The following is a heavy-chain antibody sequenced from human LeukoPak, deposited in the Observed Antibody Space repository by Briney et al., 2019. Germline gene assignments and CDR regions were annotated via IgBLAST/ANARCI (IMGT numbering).Heavy chain of an antibody. CDR3: ARRFAVTYYFDY. CDR1: GDSVSSNSAA. V-gene: IGHV6-1*01. Sequence: SQTLSLTCAISGDSVSSNSAAWNWIRQSPSRGLEWLGRTYYRSKWYNDYAVSVKSRITINPDTSKNQFSLKLSSVTAADTAVYYCARRFAVTYYFDYWGQGTLVTVSS. CDR2: TYYRSKWYN. D-gene: IGHD3-3*01. J-gene: IGHJ4*02.